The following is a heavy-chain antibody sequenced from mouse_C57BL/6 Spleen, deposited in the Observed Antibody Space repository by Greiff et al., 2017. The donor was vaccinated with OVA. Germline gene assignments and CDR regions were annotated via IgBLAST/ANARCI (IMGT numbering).Heavy chain of an antibody. J-gene: IGHJ2*01. V-gene: IGHV3-6*01. CDR2: ISYDGSN. Sequence: VQLKQSGPGLVKPSQSLSLTCSVTGYSITSGYYWNWIRQFPGNKLEWMGYISYDGSNNYNPSLKNRISITRDTSKNQFFLTLNSVTTEDTATYDCAREPEDYFDYWGQGTTLTVSS. CDR3: AREPEDYFDY. CDR1: GYSITSGYY.